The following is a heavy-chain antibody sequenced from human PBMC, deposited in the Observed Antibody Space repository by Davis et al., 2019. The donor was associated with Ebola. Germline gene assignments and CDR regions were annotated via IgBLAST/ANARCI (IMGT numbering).Heavy chain of an antibody. V-gene: IGHV3-23*01. D-gene: IGHD4-17*01. CDR3: AKGRTVSLGLYYFYPMDV. J-gene: IGHJ6*02. CDR1: GFTFSTYA. CDR2: IGGSGSST. Sequence: GESLKISCAASGFTFSTYAMNWVRQAPGKGLEWVSVIGGSGSSTSYADSVKGRFSISRDNSKSTLYLQLNSLRAEDTAVYYCAKGRTVSLGLYYFYPMDVWGQGTTVTVSS.